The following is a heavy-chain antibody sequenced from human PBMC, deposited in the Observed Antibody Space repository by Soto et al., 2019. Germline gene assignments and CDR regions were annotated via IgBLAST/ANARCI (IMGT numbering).Heavy chain of an antibody. CDR3: ARDLGGAIDY. D-gene: IGHD3-16*01. J-gene: IGHJ4*02. Sequence: QVQLVESGGGVVKPGRSLRLSCAASGFPFSGYAMHWVRQAPGKGLEWVAVISYDGSNKYYADSVKGRFTISRDNSKNTLYLQMNSLRAEDTAVYYCARDLGGAIDYWGQGTLVTVSS. CDR2: ISYDGSNK. CDR1: GFPFSGYA. V-gene: IGHV3-30-3*01.